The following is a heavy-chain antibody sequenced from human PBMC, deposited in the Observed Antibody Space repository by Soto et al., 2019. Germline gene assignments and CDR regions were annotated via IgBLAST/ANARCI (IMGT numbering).Heavy chain of an antibody. CDR1: GYTFTGYY. V-gene: IGHV1-2*04. CDR3: ATTYYDFWSGDYYGMDV. D-gene: IGHD3-3*01. CDR2: INPSSGGT. Sequence: ASVKVSCKASGYTFTGYYMHWVRQAPGQGLEWMGWINPSSGGTNYAQKFQGWVTMTRDTSISTAYMELSRLRSDDTAVYYCATTYYDFWSGDYYGMDVWGQGTTVTVSS. J-gene: IGHJ6*02.